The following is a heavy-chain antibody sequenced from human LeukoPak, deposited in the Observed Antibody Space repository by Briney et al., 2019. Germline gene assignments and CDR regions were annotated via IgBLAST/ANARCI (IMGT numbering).Heavy chain of an antibody. CDR1: GFTFSNYA. CDR3: AKRASGSGTSLYYFDY. CDR2: ISNSGGST. Sequence: GGSLRLSCAASGFTFSNYAMSWVRQAPGKGLEWVSVISNSGGSTFYADSVKGRFTISRDNSKNTLYLQMNSLRAEDTAVYYCAKRASGSGTSLYYFDYWGQGTLVTVSS. J-gene: IGHJ4*02. D-gene: IGHD3-10*01. V-gene: IGHV3-23*01.